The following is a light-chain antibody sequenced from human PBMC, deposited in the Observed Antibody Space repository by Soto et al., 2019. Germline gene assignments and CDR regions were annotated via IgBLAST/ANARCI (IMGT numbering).Light chain of an antibody. CDR1: QTISSW. CDR3: QHYNSYSEA. CDR2: KAS. V-gene: IGKV1-5*03. Sequence: DIQMTQSPSTLSGSVGDRVTITCRASQTISSWLAWYQQKPGKAPKLLIYKASTLKSGVLSRFSGSGSGTEFPLTISSLQPDDFATYYCQHYNSYSEAFGQGTKVELK. J-gene: IGKJ1*01.